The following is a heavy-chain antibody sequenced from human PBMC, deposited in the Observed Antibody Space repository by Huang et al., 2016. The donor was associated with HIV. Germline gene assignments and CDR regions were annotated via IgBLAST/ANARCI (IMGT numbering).Heavy chain of an antibody. J-gene: IGHJ4*02. Sequence: VQLVQSGAEVKKPGESLKISCKGSGYSFSSYWIAWVRQMPGKGMEWMGISFPDDSETTYGPSVEGQVTSSADKSIGTAYLQWSSLKASDTAMYYCARRFSSSSGYFDYWGQGSLVTVSS. CDR1: GYSFSSYW. CDR2: SFPDDSET. V-gene: IGHV5-51*01. D-gene: IGHD6-6*01. CDR3: ARRFSSSSGYFDY.